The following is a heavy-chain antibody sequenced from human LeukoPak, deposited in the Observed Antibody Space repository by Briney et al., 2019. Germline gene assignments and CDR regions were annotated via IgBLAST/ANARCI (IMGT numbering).Heavy chain of an antibody. V-gene: IGHV3-30*18. CDR3: AKGGGFVRGNHYYYGLDV. Sequence: GGSLRLSCAASGFTFSSYGMHWVRQAPGKGLEWVALISYDGSSQYYADSGKGRFIISRDNFKDTHYLQMTSVRVDDTAVYYCAKGGGFVRGNHYYYGLDVWGPGTTVTVSS. CDR1: GFTFSSYG. CDR2: ISYDGSSQ. D-gene: IGHD3-10*01. J-gene: IGHJ6*02.